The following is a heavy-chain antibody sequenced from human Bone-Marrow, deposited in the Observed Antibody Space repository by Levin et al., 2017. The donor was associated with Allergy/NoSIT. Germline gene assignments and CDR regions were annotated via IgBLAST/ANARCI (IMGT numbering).Heavy chain of an antibody. V-gene: IGHV4-61*01. CDR2: IYYSGRT. CDR3: ARHAIFGVNTEFDY. Sequence: RSQTLSLTCTVSGASITVSSANYYWSWVRQPPGKGLEWIGNIYYSGRTNYNPSLKSRVTISVDTSKTQFSLKLSSVTAADTAVYYCARHAIFGVNTEFDYWGKGTLVTVSS. CDR1: GASITVSSANYY. J-gene: IGHJ4*02. D-gene: IGHD3-3*01.